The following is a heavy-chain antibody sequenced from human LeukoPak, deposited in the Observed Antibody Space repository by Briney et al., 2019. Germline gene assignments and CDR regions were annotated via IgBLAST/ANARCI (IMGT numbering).Heavy chain of an antibody. V-gene: IGHV4-59*01. CDR1: GASISDYY. CDR2: IYYSGST. D-gene: IGHD2-2*01. Sequence: PSETLSLTCTVSGASISDYYWSWIRQPPGKGLEWIGSIYYSGSTNYNSSLNSRVTISIDTSKTQFSLQLRSVTAADTAVYCCARGATSNWAYWGQGTLVTVSS. CDR3: ARGATSNWAY. J-gene: IGHJ4*02.